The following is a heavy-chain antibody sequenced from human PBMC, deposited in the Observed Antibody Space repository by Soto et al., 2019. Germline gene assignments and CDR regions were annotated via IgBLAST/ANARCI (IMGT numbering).Heavy chain of an antibody. D-gene: IGHD2-21*02. CDR1: GGSISSGGYS. CDR2: IYHSGST. CDR3: ARAAPIVVVTALLFDY. V-gene: IGHV4-30-2*01. Sequence: SETLSLTCAVSGGSISSGGYSWSWIRQPPGKGLEWIGYIYHSGSTYYNPSLKSRVTISVDTSKNQFSLKLSSVTAADTAVYYCARAAPIVVVTALLFDYWGQGPLVTVSS. J-gene: IGHJ4*02.